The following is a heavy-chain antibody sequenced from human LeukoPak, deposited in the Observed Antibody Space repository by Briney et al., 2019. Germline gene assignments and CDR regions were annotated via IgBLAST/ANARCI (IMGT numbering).Heavy chain of an antibody. CDR3: ARVPELVLVGRTRDAFDI. CDR1: GFTLNGYW. J-gene: IGHJ3*02. CDR2: INSDGSTT. Sequence: GGSLRLSCAAPGFTLNGYWMHWVRQAPGKGLVWVSRINSDGSTTSYADSVKGRFTISRDNSKNTLYLQMNSLRAEDTAVYYCARVPELVLVGRTRDAFDIWGQGTMVTVSS. D-gene: IGHD6-6*01. V-gene: IGHV3-74*01.